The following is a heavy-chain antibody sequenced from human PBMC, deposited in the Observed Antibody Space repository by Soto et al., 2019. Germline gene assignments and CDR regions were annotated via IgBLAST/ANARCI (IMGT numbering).Heavy chain of an antibody. CDR1: GYTFTSYA. CDR2: INAGNGNT. CDR3: ARDPLDYYYYYGMDV. V-gene: IGHV1-3*01. Sequence: ASVKVSCKASGYTFTSYAMHWVRQAPGQRLEWMGWINAGNGNTKYSQKFQGRVTITRDTSASTAYMELSSLRSEDTAVYYCARDPLDYYYYYGMDVWGQGTTVTVS. J-gene: IGHJ6*02.